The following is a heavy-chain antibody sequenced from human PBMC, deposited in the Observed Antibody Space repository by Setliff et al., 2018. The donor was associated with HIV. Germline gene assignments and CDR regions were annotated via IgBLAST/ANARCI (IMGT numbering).Heavy chain of an antibody. D-gene: IGHD3-10*01. V-gene: IGHV1-2*02. J-gene: IGHJ6*03. CDR3: AREGVSLWFGELPGSYYMDV. Sequence: ASVKVSCKASGYTFTDYYIHWVRQAPGQGLEWMGWINPQSGGTTYAQKFQGRVTVTRDTSISTAYMELSSLRSEDTAVYYCAREGVSLWFGELPGSYYMDVWGKGTTVTVPS. CDR1: GYTFTDYY. CDR2: INPQSGGT.